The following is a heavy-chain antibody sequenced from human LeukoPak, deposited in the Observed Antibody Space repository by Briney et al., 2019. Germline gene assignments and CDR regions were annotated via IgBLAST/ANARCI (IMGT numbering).Heavy chain of an antibody. Sequence: ASVKVSCKASGYTFTSYGISWVRQAPGQGLEWMGWISAYNGNTNYAQKLQGRVTMTTDTSTSTAYMELRSLRSDDTAVYYCARGPFGLLWFGEFQGFGYWGQGTLVTVSS. CDR1: GYTFTSYG. CDR2: ISAYNGNT. V-gene: IGHV1-18*01. J-gene: IGHJ4*02. CDR3: ARGPFGLLWFGEFQGFGY. D-gene: IGHD3-10*01.